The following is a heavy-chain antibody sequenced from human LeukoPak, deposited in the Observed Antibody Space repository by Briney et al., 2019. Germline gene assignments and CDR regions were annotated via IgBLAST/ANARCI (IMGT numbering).Heavy chain of an antibody. V-gene: IGHV3-23*01. CDR1: GFTFSSYA. Sequence: GGSLRLSCAASGFTFSSYAMSWVRQAPGKGLEWVSAISGSGGSTYYADSVKGRFTISRDNSKNTLFLQMNSLRAEDTAVYYCVKVLDDYIWGSYRYFDYWGQGTLVTVSS. D-gene: IGHD3-16*02. J-gene: IGHJ4*02. CDR3: VKVLDDYIWGSYRYFDY. CDR2: ISGSGGST.